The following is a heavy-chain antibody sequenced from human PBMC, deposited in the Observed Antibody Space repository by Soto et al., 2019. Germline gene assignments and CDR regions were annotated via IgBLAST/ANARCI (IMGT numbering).Heavy chain of an antibody. CDR3: ARSSGTSYIWFDP. J-gene: IGHJ5*02. Sequence: QVQLVQSGAEVKKPGASVKVSCKASGYTFNSYGISWLRQAPGQGLEWMGWISAYDGDTKYAQKFQGRVTITTDTSTSSANMEVRSLRSDDTAVYYCARSSGTSYIWFDPWGQGTLVTVSS. D-gene: IGHD1-26*01. CDR1: GYTFNSYG. V-gene: IGHV1-18*01. CDR2: ISAYDGDT.